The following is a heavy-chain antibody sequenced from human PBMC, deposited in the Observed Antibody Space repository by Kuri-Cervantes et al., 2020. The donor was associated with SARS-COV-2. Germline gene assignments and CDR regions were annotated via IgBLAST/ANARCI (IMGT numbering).Heavy chain of an antibody. CDR2: IYHSGST. CDR3: ARGELRRGGYYYMDV. J-gene: IGHJ6*03. CDR1: GFTFSSYW. D-gene: IGHD1-7*01. Sequence: ESLKISCAASGFTFSSYWMSWVRQAPGKGLEWIGSIYHSGSTYYNPSLKSRVTISVDTSKNQFSLKLSSVTAADTAVYYCARGELRRGGYYYMDVWGKGTTVTVSS. V-gene: IGHV4-38-2*01.